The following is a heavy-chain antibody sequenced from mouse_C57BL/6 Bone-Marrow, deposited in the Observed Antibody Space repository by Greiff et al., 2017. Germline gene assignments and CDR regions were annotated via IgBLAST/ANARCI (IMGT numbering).Heavy chain of an antibody. V-gene: IGHV1-64*01. CDR3: ARTRDRAKDE. J-gene: IGHJ4*01. CDR2: IHPNSGST. Sequence: VQLQQPGAELVKPGASVKLSCKASGYTFTSYWMHWVKQRPGQGLEWIGMIHPNSGSTNYNEKFKSKATLTVDKSSGTAYMQLSSLTSEDSAVYYCARTRDRAKDEGGQGTSVTVTA. D-gene: IGHD3-3*01. CDR1: GYTFTSYW.